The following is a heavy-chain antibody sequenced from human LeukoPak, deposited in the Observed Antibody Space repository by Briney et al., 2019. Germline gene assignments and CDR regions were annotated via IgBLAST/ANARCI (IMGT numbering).Heavy chain of an antibody. CDR2: ISSSGSTI. Sequence: GGSLRLSCAASGFTFSSYEMNLVRQAPGKGLEWVSYISSSGSTIYYADAVKGRFTISRDNAKNSLYLQMNSLRVEDTAVYYCARVAGYYDYVWGSYHFDYWGQGTLVTVSS. D-gene: IGHD3-16*01. CDR1: GFTFSSYE. V-gene: IGHV3-48*03. J-gene: IGHJ4*02. CDR3: ARVAGYYDYVWGSYHFDY.